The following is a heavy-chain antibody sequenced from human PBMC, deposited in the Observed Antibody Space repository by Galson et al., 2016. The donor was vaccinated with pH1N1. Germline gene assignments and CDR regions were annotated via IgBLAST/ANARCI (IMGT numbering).Heavy chain of an antibody. CDR2: INQDGSKK. V-gene: IGHV3-7*01. J-gene: IGHJ4*02. Sequence: SLRLSCAASRFTFNTFWMSWVRQAPGKGLEWVANINQDGSKKYYVDSVKGRFTISRDNAKNSVYLQMNSLRVEDAALYYCVKQIGGSGACWGQGTLVTVSS. CDR3: VKQIGGSGAC. D-gene: IGHD3-16*01. CDR1: RFTFNTFW.